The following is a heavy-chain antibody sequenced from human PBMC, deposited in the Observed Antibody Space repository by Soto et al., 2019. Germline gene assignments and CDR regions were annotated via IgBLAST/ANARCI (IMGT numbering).Heavy chain of an antibody. V-gene: IGHV3-15*01. J-gene: IGHJ5*02. CDR3: ATDFKYYDKPQGEHP. Sequence: GGSVGLSCAASGVTFSSAWMRWVRQGPGKGLEWVGRIKSKTDGGTTDYAAPVKGRFTISRDDSKNTLYLQMNSLKTENTAVYYCATDFKYYDKPQGEHPWGQGT. CDR1: GVTFSSAW. CDR2: IKSKTDGGTT. D-gene: IGHD3-22*01.